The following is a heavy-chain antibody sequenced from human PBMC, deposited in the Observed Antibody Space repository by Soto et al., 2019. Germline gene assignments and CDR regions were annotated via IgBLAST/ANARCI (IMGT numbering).Heavy chain of an antibody. V-gene: IGHV1-18*01. D-gene: IGHD3-9*01. CDR2: ISAYNGNT. J-gene: IGHJ6*02. Sequence: QVQLVQSGAEVKKPGASVKVSCKASGYTFTSYGISWVRQAPGQGLEWMGWISAYNGNTNYAQKLQGRVTMTTDTSTSTAYMELRSLRSDDTAVYYCARDYYDILTGYYQSYYYYGMDVWGQGTTVTVSS. CDR3: ARDYYDILTGYYQSYYYYGMDV. CDR1: GYTFTSYG.